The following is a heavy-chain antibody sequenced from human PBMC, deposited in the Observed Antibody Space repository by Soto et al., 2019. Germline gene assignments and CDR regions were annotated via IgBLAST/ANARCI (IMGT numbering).Heavy chain of an antibody. J-gene: IGHJ3*02. D-gene: IGHD6-13*01. CDR2: ISYDGSNK. V-gene: IGHV3-30*18. CDR3: AKDNGYSSSWYSDAFDI. CDR1: GFTFSSYG. Sequence: QVQLVESGGGVVQPGRSLRLSCAASGFTFSSYGMHWVRQAPGKGLEWVAVISYDGSNKYYADSVKGRFTISRDNSKNTLYLQMNSLRAEDTAVYYCAKDNGYSSSWYSDAFDIWGQGTMVTVSS.